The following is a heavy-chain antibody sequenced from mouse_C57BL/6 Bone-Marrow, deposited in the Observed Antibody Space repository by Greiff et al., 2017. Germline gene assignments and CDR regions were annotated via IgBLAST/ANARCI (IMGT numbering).Heavy chain of an antibody. V-gene: IGHV1-42*01. CDR2: INPSTGGT. CDR1: GYSFTGYY. D-gene: IGHD1-2*01. Sequence: EVQLQQSGPELVKPGASVKISCKASGYSFTGYYMNWVKQSPEKSLEWIGEINPSTGGTTYNQKFKAKATLTVDKSSSTAYMQLKSLTSEDSAVYYCARLYYGPWFAYWGQGTLVTVSA. J-gene: IGHJ3*01. CDR3: ARLYYGPWFAY.